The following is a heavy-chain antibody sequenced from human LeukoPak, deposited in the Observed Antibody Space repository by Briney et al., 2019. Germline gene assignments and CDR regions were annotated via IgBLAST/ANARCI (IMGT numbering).Heavy chain of an antibody. J-gene: IGHJ4*02. V-gene: IGHV4-34*01. Sequence: PSETLSLTCAVYGGSFSDYYWSWIRQPPGKGQELIGEINHSGSTNYNPSLKSRVTISVDTSKNQFSLKLSSVTAADTAVYYCAGGLDYYDSSGYRLPALGYWGQGTLVTVSS. CDR2: INHSGST. D-gene: IGHD3-22*01. CDR1: GGSFSDYY. CDR3: AGGLDYYDSSGYRLPALGY.